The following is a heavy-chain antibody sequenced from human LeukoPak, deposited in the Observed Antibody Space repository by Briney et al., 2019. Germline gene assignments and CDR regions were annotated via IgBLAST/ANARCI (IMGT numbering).Heavy chain of an antibody. CDR3: ANTDTWGHADI. D-gene: IGHD7-27*01. CDR1: GFTFSSYG. CDR2: ISYDGSNK. V-gene: IGHV3-30*18. J-gene: IGHJ3*02. Sequence: GGSLRLSCAASGFTFSSYGIHWVRQAPGKGLEWVAVISYDGSNKYYADSVKGRFTISRDNSKNTLYLQMNSLRAEDTAVYYCANTDTWGHADIWGQGTMVTVSS.